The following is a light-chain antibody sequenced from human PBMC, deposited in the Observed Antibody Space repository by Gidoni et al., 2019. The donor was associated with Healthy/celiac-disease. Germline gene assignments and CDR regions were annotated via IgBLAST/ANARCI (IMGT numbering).Light chain of an antibody. CDR1: SLRGYY. CDR3: NSRDSSGNHLRV. V-gene: IGLV3-19*01. CDR2: GKN. J-gene: IGLJ1*01. Sequence: SSELTQDPAVSVALGQTVRITCQGDSLRGYYASWYQQKPGQAPVLVIYGKNNRPSGIPDLFSGSSSGNTASLTITGAQAEDEADYYCNSRDSSGNHLRVFGTGTKVTVL.